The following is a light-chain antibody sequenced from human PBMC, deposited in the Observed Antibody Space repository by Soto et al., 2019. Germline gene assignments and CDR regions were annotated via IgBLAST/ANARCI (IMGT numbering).Light chain of an antibody. CDR2: QVS. Sequence: DVVMTQSPLSLPVTLGQPASISCRSSQSLVYSDGNTYLNWFQQRPGQSPRRLVYQVSNRDSGVPDRFSGSGSATDFTLKISRVEAEDVGVYYCMQGTHWPWTFGQGTKVEIK. CDR3: MQGTHWPWT. J-gene: IGKJ1*01. CDR1: QSLVYSDGNTY. V-gene: IGKV2-30*01.